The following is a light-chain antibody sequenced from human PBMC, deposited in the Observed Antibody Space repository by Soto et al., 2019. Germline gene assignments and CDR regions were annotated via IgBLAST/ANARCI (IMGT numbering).Light chain of an antibody. V-gene: IGKV3-20*01. J-gene: IGKJ3*01. CDR2: STS. Sequence: DIVLTQFPGTLSLSPGETATLSCRASQTLASNFLVWYQQKPGQAPRLLISSTSRRATGIPDRFSGSGSGTDFTLTISRLDPEAFEVYYCHHSGSSPLTFGPGTKVDIK. CDR3: HHSGSSPLT. CDR1: QTLASNF.